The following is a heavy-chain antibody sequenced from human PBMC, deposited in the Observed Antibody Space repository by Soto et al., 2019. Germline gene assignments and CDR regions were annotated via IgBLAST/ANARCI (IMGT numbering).Heavy chain of an antibody. J-gene: IGHJ4*02. Sequence: GGSLRLSCAASGFSFSTYGMHWVRQAPGKGLEWVAFISNDGSNKYYADSVKGRFTISRDNSKNTLYLQMNTLRAEDTALYYCAKKCHCGSGTYLYYFDYWGQGIQVTVSS. V-gene: IGHV3-30*18. D-gene: IGHD3-10*01. CDR3: AKKCHCGSGTYLYYFDY. CDR1: GFSFSTYG. CDR2: ISNDGSNK.